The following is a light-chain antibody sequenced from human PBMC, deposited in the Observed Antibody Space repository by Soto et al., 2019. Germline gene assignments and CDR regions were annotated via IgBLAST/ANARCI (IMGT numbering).Light chain of an antibody. CDR3: SAYAGRNIVL. V-gene: IGLV2-8*01. CDR2: EVN. CDR1: SSDVGGYKY. Sequence: QSVLTQPPSASGSPGQSVTIACTGTSSDVGGYKYVSWYQQHPGKAPKLMIYEVNKRPSGVPDRFSGSMSGHTASLTVSGLQADDEADYFCSAYAGRNIVLFGGGTQLTVL. J-gene: IGLJ2*01.